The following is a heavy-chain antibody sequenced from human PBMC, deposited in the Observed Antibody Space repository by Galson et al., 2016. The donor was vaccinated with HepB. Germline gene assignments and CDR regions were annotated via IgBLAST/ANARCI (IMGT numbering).Heavy chain of an antibody. D-gene: IGHD6-13*01. CDR3: VYNSLRQQLAPNSYQSDHMDV. V-gene: IGHV2-5*04. CDR1: GFSLSTSGVS. J-gene: IGHJ6*03. Sequence: PALVKPTQTLTLTCTFSGFSLSTSGVSVGWIRQPPGKALEWLALIYWDDDNRYSPSLNTRLTITKDTSKNQVVLTMTNLDPVDTGTYYCVYNSLRQQLAPNSYQSDHMDVGGKVTAVSVS. CDR2: IYWDDDN.